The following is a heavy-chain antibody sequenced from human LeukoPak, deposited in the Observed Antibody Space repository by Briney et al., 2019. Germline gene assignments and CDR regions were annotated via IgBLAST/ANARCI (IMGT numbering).Heavy chain of an antibody. CDR3: ARDASGYDP. V-gene: IGHV3-7*01. D-gene: IGHD5-12*01. CDR2: IKEDGSKD. J-gene: IGHJ5*02. Sequence: GGSLRLSCVASGFSFSTYWMSWVRQTPGKGLERVANIKEDGSKDYYVDSVKGRFTISRDNAKNSLYLQMNSLRVEDSGVYYCARDASGYDPWGQGTLVTVSS. CDR1: GFSFSTYW.